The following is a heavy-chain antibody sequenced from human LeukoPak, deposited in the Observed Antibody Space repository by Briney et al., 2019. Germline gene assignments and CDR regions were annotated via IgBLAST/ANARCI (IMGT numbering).Heavy chain of an antibody. CDR1: GGSISSSSYY. V-gene: IGHV4-39*01. CDR2: IYYSGST. CDR3: ARLSHYDSSGYPDY. J-gene: IGHJ4*02. Sequence: SETLSLTCTVSGGSISSSSYYWGWIRQPPGKGLEWIGGIYYSGSTYYNPSLKSRVTISVDTSKNQFSLKLSSVTAADTAVYYCARLSHYDSSGYPDYWGQGTLVTVSS. D-gene: IGHD3-22*01.